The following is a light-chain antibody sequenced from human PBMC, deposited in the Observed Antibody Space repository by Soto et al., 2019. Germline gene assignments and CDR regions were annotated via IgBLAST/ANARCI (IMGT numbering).Light chain of an antibody. CDR2: SYD. CDR3: AAWEATLDGYV. Sequence: QSALTQPPSASGTPGQRVTISCSTSSSNLGDNTVNWYQHVPGTAPTLLTYSYDQRPPWVPDRFSGSRSGPSASLAISGLQSEDEADYYCAAWEATLDGYVFGSGRKVTVL. J-gene: IGLJ1*01. CDR1: SSNLGDNT. V-gene: IGLV1-44*01.